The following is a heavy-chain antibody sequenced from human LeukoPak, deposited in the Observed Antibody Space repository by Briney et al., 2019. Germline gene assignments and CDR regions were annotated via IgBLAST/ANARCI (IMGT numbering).Heavy chain of an antibody. Sequence: ASVKVSCKASGYTFTSYYIHWVRQAPGQGLEWMGIFNPSGGGTSFAQKFQGRVTMTWDMSTSTFYMVLSSLRSEDTAVYYCARLKSGGNSDYGGFDRFDIWGQGTMVTVSS. J-gene: IGHJ3*02. D-gene: IGHD5-12*01. CDR3: ARLKSGGNSDYGGFDRFDI. CDR2: FNPSGGGT. CDR1: GYTFTSYY. V-gene: IGHV1-46*01.